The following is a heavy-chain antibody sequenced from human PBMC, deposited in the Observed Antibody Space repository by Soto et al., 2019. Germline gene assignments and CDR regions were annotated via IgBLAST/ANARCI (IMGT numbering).Heavy chain of an antibody. J-gene: IGHJ6*03. D-gene: IGHD2-2*01. CDR2: IYSGGST. CDR3: ARSHCSSNSCYYYYYMDV. Sequence: EVQLVESGGGLVQPGGSLRLSCAASGFTVSSNYMSWVRQAPGKGLEWVSVIYSGGSTYYADSVKGRFTISRDNSKNTLYLQMNSLRAEDTAVYYCARSHCSSNSCYYYYYMDVWGKGATVTVSS. V-gene: IGHV3-66*01. CDR1: GFTVSSNY.